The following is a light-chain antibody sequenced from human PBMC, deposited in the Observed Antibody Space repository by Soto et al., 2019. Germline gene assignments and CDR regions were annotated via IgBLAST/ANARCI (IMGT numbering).Light chain of an antibody. J-gene: IGKJ4*01. Sequence: EIVMTQSPATLSVSPGERDTLSCRASQSVSTNLAWYQQTPGKAPRLLIYGASTRATGIPARFSGSGSGIEFTLTLSSLQSEDFGVYYCQQYDIGLAFGGETEVEIK. CDR3: QQYDIGLA. V-gene: IGKV3-15*01. CDR2: GAS. CDR1: QSVSTN.